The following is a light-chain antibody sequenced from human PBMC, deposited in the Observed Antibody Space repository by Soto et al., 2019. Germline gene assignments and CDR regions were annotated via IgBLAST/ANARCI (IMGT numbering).Light chain of an antibody. Sequence: QSVLTQPPSASGTPGQRVTMSCSGSSSNIGSNTVSWYQQVPGTAPKLLIYSNNQRPSGVPDRFSGSKSGTSASLATSGLQSEDEADYYCQSYDSSLRDSVFGTGTKVTVL. V-gene: IGLV1-44*01. CDR2: SNN. J-gene: IGLJ1*01. CDR1: SSNIGSNT. CDR3: QSYDSSLRDSV.